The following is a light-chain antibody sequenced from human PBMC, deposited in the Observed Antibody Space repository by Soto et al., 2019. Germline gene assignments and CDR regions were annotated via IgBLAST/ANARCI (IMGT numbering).Light chain of an antibody. CDR1: SSDVGGYNY. Sequence: QSVLTQPASVSGSPGQSITISCTGTSSDVGGYNYVSWYQQHPGKAPKLMIYEVSNRPSWVSNRFSGSKSGNTASLTISGLQAEDEADYYCSSYTRSSTSYVFGTGTKLTVL. CDR2: EVS. CDR3: SSYTRSSTSYV. V-gene: IGLV2-14*01. J-gene: IGLJ1*01.